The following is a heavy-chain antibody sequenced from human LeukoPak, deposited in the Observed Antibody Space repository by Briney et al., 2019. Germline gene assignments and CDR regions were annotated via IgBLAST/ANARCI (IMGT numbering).Heavy chain of an antibody. J-gene: IGHJ4*02. Sequence: GGSLRLSCAASGFTFSSYGMSWVRQAPGKGLEWVSAISGSGGSTYYADSVKGRFTISRGNSKNTLYLQMNSLRAEDTAVYYCAKITVRGVMTYWGQGTLVTVSS. D-gene: IGHD3-10*01. CDR2: ISGSGGST. CDR3: AKITVRGVMTY. V-gene: IGHV3-23*01. CDR1: GFTFSSYG.